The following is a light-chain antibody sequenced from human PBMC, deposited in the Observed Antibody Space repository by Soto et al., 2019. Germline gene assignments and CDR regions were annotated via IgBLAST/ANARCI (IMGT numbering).Light chain of an antibody. CDR2: AAS. V-gene: IGKV1-17*01. CDR1: QGIGSD. CDR3: LQYNSLPLT. J-gene: IGKJ1*01. Sequence: DIQMTQSPSSLPASIGDRVTITCRASQGIGSDLGWYQQKPGKAPKRLIYAASTLQRGVPPRFSGSGSGTEFTLTISSLQPEDFATYYCLQYNSLPLTFGRGTKVEIK.